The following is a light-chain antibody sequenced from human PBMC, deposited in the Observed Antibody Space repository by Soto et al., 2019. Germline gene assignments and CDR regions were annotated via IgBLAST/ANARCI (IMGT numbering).Light chain of an antibody. J-gene: IGKJ4*01. CDR1: QSINNS. Sequence: MTPSPAPRSISPGANAHTSSRASQSINNSLAWYQQKPGQTPRLLIYGASTRAAGIPARFRGSGSGTEFTLTIDSLQSEDFAVYYCQQYNDWPPAFGGGTKVDIK. CDR2: GAS. V-gene: IGKV3-15*01. CDR3: QQYNDWPPA.